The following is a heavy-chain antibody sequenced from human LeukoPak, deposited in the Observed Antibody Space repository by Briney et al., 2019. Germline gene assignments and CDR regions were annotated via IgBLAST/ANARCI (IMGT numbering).Heavy chain of an antibody. J-gene: IGHJ3*02. CDR3: ARVKPLAAAGLDAFDI. Sequence: PSETLSLTCTVSGGPISSYYWSWIRQPPGKGLEWIGYIFYSGSTKYNPSLKSRVTISVDRSKSQFSLKLSSVTAADTAVYYCARVKPLAAAGLDAFDIWGQRTMVTVSS. D-gene: IGHD6-13*01. CDR2: IFYSGST. V-gene: IGHV4-59*01. CDR1: GGPISSYY.